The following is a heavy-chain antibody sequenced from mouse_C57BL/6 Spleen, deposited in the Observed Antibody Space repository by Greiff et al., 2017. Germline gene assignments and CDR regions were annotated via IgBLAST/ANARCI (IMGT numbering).Heavy chain of an antibody. V-gene: IGHV5-4*01. CDR2: ISDGGSYT. J-gene: IGHJ4*01. CDR3: AREDYYGSSPYAMDY. CDR1: GFTFSSYA. Sequence: VQLKESGGGLVKPGGSLKLSCAASGFTFSSYAMSWVRQTPEKRLEWVATISDGGSYTYYPDIVKGRFTISRDNAKNNLYLQMSHLKSEDTAMYYCAREDYYGSSPYAMDYWGQGTSVTVSS. D-gene: IGHD1-1*01.